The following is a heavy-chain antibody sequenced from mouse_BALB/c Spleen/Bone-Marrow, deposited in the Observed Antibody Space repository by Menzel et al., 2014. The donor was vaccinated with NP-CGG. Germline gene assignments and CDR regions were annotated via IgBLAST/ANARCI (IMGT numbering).Heavy chain of an antibody. Sequence: EVKLMESGPDLVKPSQSLSLTCTVTGYSITSGYSWHWIRQSPGNKLEWMGYIHYSGSTNFNPSLKSRISITRDTSKNQFFLQLNSVTTEDTATYYCARGGYYGSSYFDYWGQGTTLTVSS. CDR2: IHYSGST. J-gene: IGHJ2*01. D-gene: IGHD1-1*01. CDR3: ARGGYYGSSYFDY. V-gene: IGHV3-1*02. CDR1: GYSITSGYS.